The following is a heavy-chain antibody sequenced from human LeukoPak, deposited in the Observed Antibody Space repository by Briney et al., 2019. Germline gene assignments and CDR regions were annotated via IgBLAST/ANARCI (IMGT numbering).Heavy chain of an antibody. CDR1: GFTSSSYE. Sequence: PGGSLRLSCAASGFTSSSYEMNWVRQAPGKGLEWVSYISSSGSTIYYADSVKGRFTISRDNAKNSLYLQMNSLRAEDTAVYYCARGQALRAFDIWGQGTMVTVSS. D-gene: IGHD6-6*01. V-gene: IGHV3-48*03. CDR2: ISSSGSTI. CDR3: ARGQALRAFDI. J-gene: IGHJ3*02.